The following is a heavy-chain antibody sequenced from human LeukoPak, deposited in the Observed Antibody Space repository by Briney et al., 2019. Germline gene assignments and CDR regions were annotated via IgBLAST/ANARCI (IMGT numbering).Heavy chain of an antibody. V-gene: IGHV1-18*01. CDR3: ARGDSTGYPDF. J-gene: IGHJ4*02. CDR1: GYTFTSYG. CDR2: ISAYNGNT. Sequence: ASVKVSCKASGYTFTSYGISWVRQAPGQGLEWMGWISAYNGNTNYAQKLQGRVTMTRATSITTAYMELNGLTSDDTAIYFCARGDSTGYPDFWGQGTLVTVSS. D-gene: IGHD3-22*01.